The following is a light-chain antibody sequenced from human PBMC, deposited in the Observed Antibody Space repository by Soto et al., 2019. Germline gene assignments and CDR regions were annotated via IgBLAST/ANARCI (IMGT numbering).Light chain of an antibody. V-gene: IGKV1-5*03. J-gene: IGKJ4*01. CDR1: QSISPW. CDR2: KAS. Sequence: DSQMTQFPSTLSASVGDRVTITCRASQSISPWLAWYQQKPGKAPKILISKASTLQSGGPPRFSGSGSGTEFTLTISSLQPDDFATYYCQQYERYPMTFGGGTKVEIK. CDR3: QQYERYPMT.